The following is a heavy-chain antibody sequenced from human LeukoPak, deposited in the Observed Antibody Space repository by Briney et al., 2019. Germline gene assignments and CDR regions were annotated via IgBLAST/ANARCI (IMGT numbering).Heavy chain of an antibody. Sequence: SVKVSCKASGGTFSSYAISWVRQAPGQGLEWMGRIIPILGIANYAQKFQGSVTITADKSTSTAYMELSSLRSEDTAVYYCARDPQLIWGGYGMDVWGQGTTVTVSS. J-gene: IGHJ6*02. D-gene: IGHD3-16*01. V-gene: IGHV1-69*04. CDR1: GGTFSSYA. CDR2: IIPILGIA. CDR3: ARDPQLIWGGYGMDV.